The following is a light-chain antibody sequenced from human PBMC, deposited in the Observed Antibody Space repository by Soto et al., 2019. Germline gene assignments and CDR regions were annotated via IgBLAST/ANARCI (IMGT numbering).Light chain of an antibody. CDR3: SSYTSSITLYV. CDR1: SSDVGGYNY. Sequence: QSALTQPASVSGSPGQSITISCTGTSSDVGGYNYXXWYQQHPGKAPKLLIFEVSNRPSGVYNRFSGSKSXXTASLTMYGLQAEDEADYYCSSYTSSITLYVFGTGTRSPS. CDR2: EVS. J-gene: IGLJ1*01. V-gene: IGLV2-14*01.